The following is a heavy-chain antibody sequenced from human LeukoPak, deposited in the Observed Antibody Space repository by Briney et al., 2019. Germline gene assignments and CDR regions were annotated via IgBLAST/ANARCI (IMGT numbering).Heavy chain of an antibody. Sequence: GGSLRLSCAASGFTFSSYGMHWVRQAPGKGLEWVAVIWYDGSNKYYADPVKGRFTISRDNSKNTLYLQMNSLRIEDTAVYYCAKDAFPTYYDFWSGAPGDYWGQGTLVTVSS. D-gene: IGHD3-3*01. CDR3: AKDAFPTYYDFWSGAPGDY. V-gene: IGHV3-30*02. J-gene: IGHJ4*02. CDR1: GFTFSSYG. CDR2: IWYDGSNK.